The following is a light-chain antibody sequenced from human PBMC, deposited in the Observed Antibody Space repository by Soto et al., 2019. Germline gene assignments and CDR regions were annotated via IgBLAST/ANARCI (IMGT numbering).Light chain of an antibody. CDR1: QGISSY. Sequence: IRMTQSPSSLSASTGDRVTITCRASQGISSYLAWYQQKPGQPPKLLIYWASTRESGVPDRFSGSGSGTDFTLTISSLQAEDVAVYYCQQYSTTPLTFGPGTEVDI. J-gene: IGKJ3*01. CDR3: QQYSTTPLT. V-gene: IGKV4-1*01. CDR2: WAS.